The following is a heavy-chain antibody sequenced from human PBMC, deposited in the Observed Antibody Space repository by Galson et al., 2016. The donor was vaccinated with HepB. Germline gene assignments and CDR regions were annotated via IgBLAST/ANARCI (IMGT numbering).Heavy chain of an antibody. CDR3: GRIRRLSTHYYAMDV. D-gene: IGHD6-25*01. V-gene: IGHV2-70*20. J-gene: IGHJ6*02. CDR1: GFSLSTTGMC. CDR2: IDWDDDK. Sequence: PALVKPTQTLTLTCTFSGFSLSTTGMCVSWVRQPPGKALEWLAHIDWDDDKYYTTSLKSRLTISKDTSKNEVVLTMPNMDAVDKATYFCGRIRRLSTHYYAMDVWGQGTTVTVSS.